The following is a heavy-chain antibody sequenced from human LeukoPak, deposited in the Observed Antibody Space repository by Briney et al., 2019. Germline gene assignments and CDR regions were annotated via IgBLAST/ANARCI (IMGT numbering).Heavy chain of an antibody. Sequence: GGSLRLSCGASGFIFRNYAMSWVRQAPGEGLEWVSGISDNGGGTYYADSVKGRFTISRDNSKNMLYLQMNSLRAEDTAVYYCAKESGALGAPLYDYWGQGSWSPAPQ. CDR2: ISDNGGGT. CDR3: AKESGALGAPLYDY. V-gene: IGHV3-23*01. J-gene: IGHJ4*02. CDR1: GFIFRNYA. D-gene: IGHD4/OR15-4a*01.